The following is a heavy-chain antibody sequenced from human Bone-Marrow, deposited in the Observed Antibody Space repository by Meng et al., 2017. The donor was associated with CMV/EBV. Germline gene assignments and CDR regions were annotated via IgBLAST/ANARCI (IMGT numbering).Heavy chain of an antibody. CDR1: TFTDYE. Sequence: TFTDYEISWVRQAPGQGLEWMGWISTYNGDTNYAQKFQGRVTMTTDTSTSTAYMELRSLRSDDTALYYCARRGIILRTTFDYYAMDVWGQGTTVTVSS. V-gene: IGHV1-18*01. CDR2: ISTYNGDT. D-gene: IGHD3-10*01. CDR3: ARRGIILRTTFDYYAMDV. J-gene: IGHJ6*02.